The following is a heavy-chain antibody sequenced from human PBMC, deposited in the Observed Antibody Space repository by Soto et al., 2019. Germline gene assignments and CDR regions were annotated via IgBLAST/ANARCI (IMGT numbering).Heavy chain of an antibody. CDR2: IYYSGST. CDR3: ARDNSIAARGDYYGMDV. D-gene: IGHD6-6*01. Sequence: SETLSLTCTVSGGSISSYYWSWIRQPPGKGLEWIGYIYYSGSTNYYPSLKSRVTISVDTSKNQFSLKLSSVTAADTAVYYCARDNSIAARGDYYGMDVWGQGTTVTVSS. V-gene: IGHV4-59*01. CDR1: GGSISSYY. J-gene: IGHJ6*02.